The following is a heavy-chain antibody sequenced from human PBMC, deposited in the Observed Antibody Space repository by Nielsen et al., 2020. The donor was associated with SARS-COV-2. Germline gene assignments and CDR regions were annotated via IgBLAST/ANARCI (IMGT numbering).Heavy chain of an antibody. V-gene: IGHV4-4*02. CDR3: ARMIGYSTSSDS. CDR2: IYHSGST. D-gene: IGHD2/OR15-2a*01. CDR1: GGSISSSNW. Sequence: SETLSLTCAVSGGSISSSNWWSWVRPPPGKGLEWIGEIYHSGSTNYNPSLRSRVAISVDKSNNQFSLKLTSVTAADTAVYYCARMIGYSTSSDSWGQGTLVTVSS. J-gene: IGHJ4*02.